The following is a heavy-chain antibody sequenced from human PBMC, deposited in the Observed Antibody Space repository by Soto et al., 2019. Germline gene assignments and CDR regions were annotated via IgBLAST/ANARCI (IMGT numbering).Heavy chain of an antibody. CDR3: ARDAFNSGYEDDY. J-gene: IGHJ4*02. V-gene: IGHV3-7*01. CDR1: GFTFSSYW. D-gene: IGHD5-12*01. Sequence: EVQLVESGGGLVQPGGSLRLSCAASGFTFSSYWMSWVRQAPGKGLEWVANIKQDGSEKYYVDSVKGRFTISRDNAKNSLYLQMNSLRAEDTAVYYFARDAFNSGYEDDYWGQGTLVTVSS. CDR2: IKQDGSEK.